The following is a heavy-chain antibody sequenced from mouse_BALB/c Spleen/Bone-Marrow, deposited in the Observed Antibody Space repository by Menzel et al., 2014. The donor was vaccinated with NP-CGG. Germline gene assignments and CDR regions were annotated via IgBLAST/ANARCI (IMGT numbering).Heavy chain of an antibody. Sequence: EVKLVESGPGLVKPSQSLSLTCTVTGYSITSDYAWNWIRQFPGNKLEWMGYISYSGFTSYNPSLKSRISITRDTPKNQFFLQLNSVTTEDTATYYCSRDYRYDTWFSYWGQGTLVTVSA. D-gene: IGHD2-14*01. CDR2: ISYSGFT. V-gene: IGHV3-2*02. J-gene: IGHJ3*01. CDR3: SRDYRYDTWFSY. CDR1: GYSITSDYA.